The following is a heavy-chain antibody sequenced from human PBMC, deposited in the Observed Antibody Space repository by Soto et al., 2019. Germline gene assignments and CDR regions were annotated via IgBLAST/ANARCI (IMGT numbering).Heavy chain of an antibody. Sequence: SVKVSCKASGGTFSSYAISWVRQAPGQGLEWMGGIIPIFGTANYAQKFQGRVTITADESTSTAYMELSSLRSEDTAVYYCARGLAAAAGGNYYYCGMDVWGQGTTVTVSS. CDR3: ARGLAAAAGGNYYYCGMDV. CDR1: GGTFSSYA. D-gene: IGHD6-13*01. CDR2: IIPIFGTA. V-gene: IGHV1-69*13. J-gene: IGHJ6*02.